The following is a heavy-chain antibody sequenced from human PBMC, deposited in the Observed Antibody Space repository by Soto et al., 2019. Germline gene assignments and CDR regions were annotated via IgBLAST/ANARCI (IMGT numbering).Heavy chain of an antibody. J-gene: IGHJ6*02. CDR3: ARSWVTGKGGIDV. V-gene: IGHV1-18*01. CDR2: INGYAGNT. D-gene: IGHD3-16*01. CDR1: GYTFTSYG. Sequence: ASVKVSCKASGYTFTSYGLSWVRQAPGQGLEWMGWINGYAGNTNYAQKFQGRVTMTTDTSTNTAYLDLWTLISDDTAVYYCARSWVTGKGGIDVWGQGTTVTVSS.